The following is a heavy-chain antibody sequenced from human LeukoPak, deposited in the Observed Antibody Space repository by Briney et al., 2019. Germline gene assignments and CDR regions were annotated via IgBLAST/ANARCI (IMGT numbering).Heavy chain of an antibody. D-gene: IGHD6-19*01. J-gene: IGHJ4*02. CDR3: ARGGPQWLVLRKRFYFDS. CDR2: ISPSGGGT. CDR1: GYTFTSYY. V-gene: IGHV1-46*01. Sequence: ASVKVSCRSSGYTFTSYYIHWVRQAPGQGLEWMGIISPSGGGTGYAQNFQGRVTMTRDTSTSTVYMELSSLRSEDTAVYFCARGGPQWLVLRKRFYFDSWGQGTLVTVSS.